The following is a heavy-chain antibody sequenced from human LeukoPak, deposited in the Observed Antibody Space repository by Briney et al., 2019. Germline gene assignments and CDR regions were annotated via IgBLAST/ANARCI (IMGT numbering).Heavy chain of an antibody. Sequence: GGSLRLSCAASGFTFSSYGMHWVRQAPGKGLEWVAVIWYDGSNKYYADSVKGRFTISRDNSKNTLYLQMNSLRAEDTAVYYCARDCEGVVTALLKGGMGVWGQGTTVTVSS. J-gene: IGHJ6*02. V-gene: IGHV3-33*01. CDR3: ARDCEGVVTALLKGGMGV. D-gene: IGHD4-23*01. CDR2: IWYDGSNK. CDR1: GFTFSSYG.